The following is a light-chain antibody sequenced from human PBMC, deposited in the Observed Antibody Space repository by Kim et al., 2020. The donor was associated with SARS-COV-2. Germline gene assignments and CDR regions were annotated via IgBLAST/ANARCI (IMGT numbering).Light chain of an antibody. Sequence: SYELTQPPSVSVSPGQTARITCSGDKLGDKYAFWYQQKPGQSPVLVMFQHDNRPSGISQRFSGSNSGNTAILTISGTRTIDEADYYCQAWDSSAAVFGGGTQLTVL. CDR3: QAWDSSAAV. J-gene: IGLJ2*01. CDR2: QHD. CDR1: KLGDKY. V-gene: IGLV3-1*01.